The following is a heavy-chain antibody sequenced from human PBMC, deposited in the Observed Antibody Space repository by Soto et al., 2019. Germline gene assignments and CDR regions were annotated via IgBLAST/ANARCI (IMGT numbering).Heavy chain of an antibody. D-gene: IGHD3-10*02. Sequence: SETLSLTCAVYGGSFRGYYWTWIRQPPGKGLEWIGEITHSGSTNYNPSLKSRVTISVDTSKSQFSLNLNSVTAADTAVYYCARSSVRGWSYWGQGTLVTVSS. CDR2: ITHSGST. J-gene: IGHJ4*02. CDR1: GGSFRGYY. CDR3: ARSSVRGWSY. V-gene: IGHV4-34*01.